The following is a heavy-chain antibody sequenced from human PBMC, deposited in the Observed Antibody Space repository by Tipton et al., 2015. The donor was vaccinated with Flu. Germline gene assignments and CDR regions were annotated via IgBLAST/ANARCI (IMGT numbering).Heavy chain of an antibody. D-gene: IGHD7-27*01. CDR2: IHTSGTT. V-gene: IGHV4-61*02. J-gene: IGHJ6*02. CDR3: ARAGISLWAGQYYVMDV. Sequence: TLSLTCTVSVDSISNGNYFWNCIRQPAGKGPEWIGRIHTSGTTYYKPSLRSRVTISLDTSKNHFSRWLTSVTAADTALYFCARAGISLWAGQYYVMDVWGQGTTVTVSS. CDR1: VDSISNGNYF.